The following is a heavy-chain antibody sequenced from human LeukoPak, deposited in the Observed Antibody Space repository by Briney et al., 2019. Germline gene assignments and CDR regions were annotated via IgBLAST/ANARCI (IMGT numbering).Heavy chain of an antibody. CDR1: GGTFSSYA. J-gene: IGHJ4*02. D-gene: IGHD1-1*01. CDR3: ARDRVRGNANPYFDY. Sequence: ASVKVSCKASGGTFSSYAISWVRQAPGQGLEWMGGIIPIFGTANYAQKFQGRVTITADESTSTAYMELSSLRSEDTAVYYCARDRVRGNANPYFDYWGQGTLVTVSS. CDR2: IIPIFGTA. V-gene: IGHV1-69*13.